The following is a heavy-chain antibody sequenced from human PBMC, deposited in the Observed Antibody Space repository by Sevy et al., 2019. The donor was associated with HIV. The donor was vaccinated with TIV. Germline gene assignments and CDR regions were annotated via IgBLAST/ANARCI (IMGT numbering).Heavy chain of an antibody. CDR2: INHTGSL. V-gene: IGHV4-34*01. D-gene: IGHD2-2*01. Sequence: SETLSLTCAVSGGSVSGYFWNWIRQSPGKGLEWIGEINHTGSLKYNPSLKSRVTLSVDASKSQLSLHLRSVTAADTAVYYCARGRQAYVVVVPSTVPFDYWGRGTLVTVSS. J-gene: IGHJ4*02. CDR3: ARGRQAYVVVVPSTVPFDY. CDR1: GGSVSGYF.